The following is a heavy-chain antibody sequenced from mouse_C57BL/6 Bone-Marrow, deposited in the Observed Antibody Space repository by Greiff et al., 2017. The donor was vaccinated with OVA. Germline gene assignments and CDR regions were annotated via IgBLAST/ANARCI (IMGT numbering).Heavy chain of an antibody. CDR1: GFNITDYY. Sequence: EVQVVQPGAELVKPGASVKLSCTASGFNITDYYMHWVKQRPEQGLEWIGRIDPEDGETKYAPKFKGKATITADTSSNTAYLQLSSLTSEDTAVYYCARGDRNAAMDYWGQGTSVTVSS. V-gene: IGHV14-2*01. CDR2: IDPEDGET. J-gene: IGHJ4*01. CDR3: ARGDRNAAMDY.